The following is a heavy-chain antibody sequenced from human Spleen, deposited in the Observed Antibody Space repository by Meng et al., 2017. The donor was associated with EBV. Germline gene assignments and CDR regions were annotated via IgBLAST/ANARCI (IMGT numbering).Heavy chain of an antibody. Sequence: QVQLQQWGAGVLKTSETLSLTCAVYGWSFNGYYWSWVRQSPAKGLEWIGEVNHGASTNYNPSLKSRVTISLDKSKNQFSLNMTSVTAADTAVYYCARADGDANWFDPWGQGTLVTVSS. CDR3: ARADGDANWFDP. CDR1: GWSFNGYY. D-gene: IGHD4-17*01. J-gene: IGHJ5*01. V-gene: IGHV4-34*02. CDR2: VNHGAST.